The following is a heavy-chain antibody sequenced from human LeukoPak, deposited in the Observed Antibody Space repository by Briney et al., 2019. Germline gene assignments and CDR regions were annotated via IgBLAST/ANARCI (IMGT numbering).Heavy chain of an antibody. CDR2: INHSGST. J-gene: IGHJ4*02. CDR3: ARDYAY. Sequence: PSETLSLTCAVYGGSFSGYYWSWIRQPPGKGLEWIGEINHSGSTNYNPSLKSRVTISVDTSKNQFSLKLSSVTAADTAAYYCARDYAYWGQGTLVTVSS. D-gene: IGHD4-17*01. V-gene: IGHV4-34*01. CDR1: GGSFSGYY.